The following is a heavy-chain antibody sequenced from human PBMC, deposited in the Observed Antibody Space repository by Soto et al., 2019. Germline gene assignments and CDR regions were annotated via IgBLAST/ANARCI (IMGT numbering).Heavy chain of an antibody. J-gene: IGHJ4*02. Sequence: GGSLRLSCAASGFTFSSYAMSWVRQAPGKGLEWVSAISGSGGSTYYADSVKGRFTISRDNSKNTLYLQMNSLRAEDTAVYYCAKVGYDFWSGYYLGFDYWGQGTLVTVSS. CDR1: GFTFSSYA. D-gene: IGHD3-3*01. V-gene: IGHV3-23*01. CDR3: AKVGYDFWSGYYLGFDY. CDR2: ISGSGGST.